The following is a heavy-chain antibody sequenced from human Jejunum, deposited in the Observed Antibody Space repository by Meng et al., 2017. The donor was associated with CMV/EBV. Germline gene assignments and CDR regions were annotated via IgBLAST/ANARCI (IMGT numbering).Heavy chain of an antibody. CDR2: VNAGTGNT. CDR3: ASERWGSGYLDL. V-gene: IGHV1-3*01. D-gene: IGHD4-23*01. Sequence: CKASGHPFSNYAMHWVRQAPGQRLEWMGLVNAGTGNTRYSQKFQGRVTISRDASASTVYMELSSLTSEDTAVYYCASERWGSGYLDLWGRGSLVTVSS. CDR1: GHPFSNYA. J-gene: IGHJ2*01.